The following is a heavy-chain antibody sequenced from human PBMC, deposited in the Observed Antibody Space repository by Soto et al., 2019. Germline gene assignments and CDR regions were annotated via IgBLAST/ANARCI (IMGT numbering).Heavy chain of an antibody. J-gene: IGHJ6*03. Sequence: HPGGSLRLSCAASEFTFSNYAMSWVRQAPGKGLEWVSAISGSGCSTYYADSVKGRFTISRDTSKNMLYLQMNSLRAEDTAVYYCAKGSSSSWTYFYYYYMDVWGNGTTVTVSS. V-gene: IGHV3-23*01. D-gene: IGHD6-13*01. CDR3: AKGSSSSWTYFYYYYMDV. CDR1: EFTFSNYA. CDR2: ISGSGCST.